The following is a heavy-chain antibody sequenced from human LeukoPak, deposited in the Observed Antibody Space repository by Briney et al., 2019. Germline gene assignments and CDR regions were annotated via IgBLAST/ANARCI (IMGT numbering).Heavy chain of an antibody. J-gene: IGHJ4*02. CDR3: ARDFRGGYDFWSGYYTPYYFDY. Sequence: SETLSLTCTVSGGSVTSTPYYWGWIRQPPEKGLEWIGSIYYSGSTYYNPSLKSRVSISVDTSKNQVSLKLISVTAADTAVYYCARDFRGGYDFWSGYYTPYYFDYWGQGTLVTVSP. D-gene: IGHD3-3*01. V-gene: IGHV4-39*07. CDR2: IYYSGST. CDR1: GGSVTSTPYY.